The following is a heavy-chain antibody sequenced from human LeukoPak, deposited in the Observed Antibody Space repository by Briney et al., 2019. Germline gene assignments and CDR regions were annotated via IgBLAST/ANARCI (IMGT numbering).Heavy chain of an antibody. V-gene: IGHV3-48*02. CDR1: GFTFSSYS. CDR3: ARGVPTYYDFWSGYYRDNYFDY. D-gene: IGHD3-3*01. CDR2: ISSSISTI. J-gene: IGHJ4*02. Sequence: TGGSLRLSCAASGFTFSSYSMNWVRQAPGKGLEWVSYISSSISTIYYADSVKGRFTISKNNDKNSLYLQMNSLRDEDTAVYYCARGVPTYYDFWSGYYRDNYFDYWGQGTLVTVSS.